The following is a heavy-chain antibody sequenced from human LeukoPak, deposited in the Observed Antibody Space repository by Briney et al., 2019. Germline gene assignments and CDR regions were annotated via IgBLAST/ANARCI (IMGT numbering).Heavy chain of an antibody. Sequence: GGSLRLSCAASAFTFSSYGMHWVRQAPGKGLEWVAVISYDGSNKYYADSVKDRFTISRDNSKNTLYMQMNSLRAEDTAMYYCGRVGYYYGSGSYHYYMDVWGKGTTVTISS. D-gene: IGHD3-10*01. J-gene: IGHJ6*03. V-gene: IGHV3-30*03. CDR2: ISYDGSNK. CDR3: GRVGYYYGSGSYHYYMDV. CDR1: AFTFSSYG.